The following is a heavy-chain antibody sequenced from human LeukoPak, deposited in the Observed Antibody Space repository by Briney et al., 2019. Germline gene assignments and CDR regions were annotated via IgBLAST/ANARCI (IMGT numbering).Heavy chain of an antibody. CDR2: IYHSGST. J-gene: IGHJ6*03. CDR3: AREMTTVATLPYYYYMDV. Sequence: PSATLSLTCTVSGYSISSGYYWGWIRQPPGKGLGWMGIIYHSGSTYYNPSLKSRVTISVDTSKNQFSLKLSSVTAADTAVYYCAREMTTVATLPYYYYMDVWGKGTTVTISS. V-gene: IGHV4-38-2*02. CDR1: GYSISSGYY. D-gene: IGHD4-23*01.